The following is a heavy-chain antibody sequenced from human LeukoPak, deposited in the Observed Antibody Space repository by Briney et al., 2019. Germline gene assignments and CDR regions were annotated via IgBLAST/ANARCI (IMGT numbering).Heavy chain of an antibody. CDR2: FDPEDGET. D-gene: IGHD7-27*01. CDR1: GYTFTSYG. Sequence: ASVKVSCKASGYTFTSYGISWVRQAPGKGLEWMGGFDPEDGETIYAQKFQGRVTMTEDTSTDTAYMELSSLRSEDTAVYYCARAAAMHWGCDYWGQGTLVTVSS. V-gene: IGHV1-24*01. CDR3: ARAAAMHWGCDY. J-gene: IGHJ4*02.